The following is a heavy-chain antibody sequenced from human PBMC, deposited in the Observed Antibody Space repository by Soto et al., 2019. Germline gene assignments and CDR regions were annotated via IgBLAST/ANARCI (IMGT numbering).Heavy chain of an antibody. J-gene: IGHJ4*02. Sequence: ASVQVSCTASGYTFTSSAMHWVRQAPGQRLEWMGWINAGNGNTKYSQKFQGRVTITRDTSASTAYMELSSLRSEDTAVYYCARANGYYFYDYWGQGTLVTVSS. CDR3: ARANGYYFYDY. D-gene: IGHD3-22*01. CDR1: GYTFTSSA. V-gene: IGHV1-3*01. CDR2: INAGNGNT.